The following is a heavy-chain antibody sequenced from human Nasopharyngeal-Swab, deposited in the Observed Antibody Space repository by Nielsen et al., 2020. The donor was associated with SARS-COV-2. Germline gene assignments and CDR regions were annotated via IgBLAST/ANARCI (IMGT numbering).Heavy chain of an antibody. CDR2: ISYDGSNK. J-gene: IGHJ4*02. D-gene: IGHD2-8*01. Sequence: GESLKISCAASGFTFSSYGMHWVRQAPGKGLEWVAVISYDGSNKYYADSVKGRFTISRDNSKNTLYLQMNSLRAEDTAVFYCAKDASVYGIPYYFDYWGQGTPDRLL. CDR3: AKDASVYGIPYYFDY. CDR1: GFTFSSYG. V-gene: IGHV3-30*18.